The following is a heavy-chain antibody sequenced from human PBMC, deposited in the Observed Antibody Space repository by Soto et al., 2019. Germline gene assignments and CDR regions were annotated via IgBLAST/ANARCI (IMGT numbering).Heavy chain of an antibody. Sequence: APMKGSCKASGYTFTSYAMHWGRQAPGQRLEWMGWINAGNGNTKYSQKFQGRVTITRDTSASTAYMELSSLRSEDTAVYYCARGITLPTPLDYWGQGTLVTVSS. J-gene: IGHJ4*02. CDR1: GYTFTSYA. CDR3: ARGITLPTPLDY. D-gene: IGHD1-20*01. V-gene: IGHV1-3*01. CDR2: INAGNGNT.